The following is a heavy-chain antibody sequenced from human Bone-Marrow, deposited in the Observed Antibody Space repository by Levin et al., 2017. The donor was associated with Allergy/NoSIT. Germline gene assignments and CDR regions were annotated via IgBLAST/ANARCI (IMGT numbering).Heavy chain of an antibody. J-gene: IGHJ4*02. D-gene: IGHD3-16*01. CDR1: DFSLNSRGVG. CDR2: IYWDGDK. Sequence: ESGPTLVKPTQTLTLTCTFSDFSLNSRGVGVAWIRQSTGKAPEWLAVIYWDGDKRYSPSLRSRVTITKDTSENQVVLTLTNMAPVDTATYYCAHTLRLGELGAGYFDYWGQGTLVTVSS. CDR3: AHTLRLGELGAGYFDY. V-gene: IGHV2-5*02.